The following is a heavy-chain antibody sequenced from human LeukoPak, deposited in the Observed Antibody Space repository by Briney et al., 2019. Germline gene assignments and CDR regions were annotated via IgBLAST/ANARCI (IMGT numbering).Heavy chain of an antibody. CDR3: ARGYVGATVY. D-gene: IGHD1-26*01. CDR2: INHSGST. J-gene: IGHJ4*02. CDR1: GGSFSGYY. V-gene: IGHV4-34*01. Sequence: KASETLSLTCAVYGGSFSGYYWSWIRQPPGKGLEWIGEINHSGSTNYNPSLKSPVTISVDTSKNQFSLKLSSVTAADTAVYYCARGYVGATVYWGQGTLVTVSS.